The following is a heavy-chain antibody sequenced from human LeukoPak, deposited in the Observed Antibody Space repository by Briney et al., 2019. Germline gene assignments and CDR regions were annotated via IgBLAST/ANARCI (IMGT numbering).Heavy chain of an antibody. CDR2: IYAGGST. CDR3: ARGTPLLGFDY. CDR1: GFTFSSYA. Sequence: GGSLRLSCAASGFTFSSYAMSWVRQAPGKGLEWASVIYAGGSTYYADSVKGRFTISRDNSKNTLYLQMNSLRAEDTAVYYCARGTPLLGFDYWGQGTLVTVSS. D-gene: IGHD3-10*01. J-gene: IGHJ4*02. V-gene: IGHV3-66*01.